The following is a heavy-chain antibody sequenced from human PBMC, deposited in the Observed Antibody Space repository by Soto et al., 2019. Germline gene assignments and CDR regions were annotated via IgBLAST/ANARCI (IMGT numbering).Heavy chain of an antibody. CDR2: ISYDGSKK. V-gene: IGHV3-30*18. CDR3: AKTWFGEDNYGMDV. D-gene: IGHD3-10*01. Sequence: VKLVESGGGVVQPGGSLRLSCAASGFTFNIYGMHWVRQAPDKGLEWVALISYDGSKKYFADSVKGRFTISRDNPRSTLFLDMNSLRGEDTAIYYCAKTWFGEDNYGMDVWGQGTTVTVSS. CDR1: GFTFNIYG. J-gene: IGHJ6*02.